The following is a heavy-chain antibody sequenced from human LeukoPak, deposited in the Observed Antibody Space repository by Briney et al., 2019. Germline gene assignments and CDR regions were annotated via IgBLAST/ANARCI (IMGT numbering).Heavy chain of an antibody. D-gene: IGHD3-22*01. CDR3: AKKILPHYYDSSGLDY. CDR1: GFSLSSYS. J-gene: IGHJ4*02. Sequence: GGSLRLSCAASGFSLSSYSMNWVRQAPGRGLEWVSYISSSSTTYYADSVKGRFTISRDNAKNSLYLQMNSLRDEDTAVYYCAKKILPHYYDSSGLDYWGQGTLVTVSS. CDR2: ISSSSTT. V-gene: IGHV3-48*02.